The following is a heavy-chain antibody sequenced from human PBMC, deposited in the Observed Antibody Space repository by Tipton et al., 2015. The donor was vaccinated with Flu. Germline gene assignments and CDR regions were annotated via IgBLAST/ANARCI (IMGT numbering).Heavy chain of an antibody. J-gene: IGHJ4*02. D-gene: IGHD2-15*01. Sequence: TLSLTCTVSGASISSGSYYWAWIRQPPGKGLEWVGSVYYSGTTYYNPSLKRRVTISVDTSKNQFSLKVSSVTAAATAVYYCARVLVAAATPFDYWGQGILVIVSS. V-gene: IGHV4-39*07. CDR2: VYYSGTT. CDR3: ARVLVAAATPFDY. CDR1: GASISSGSYY.